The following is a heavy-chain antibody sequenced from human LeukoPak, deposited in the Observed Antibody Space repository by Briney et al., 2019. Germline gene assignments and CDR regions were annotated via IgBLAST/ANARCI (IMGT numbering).Heavy chain of an antibody. Sequence: GESLQISCKGSGYSFTSYWIGWVRQMPGKGLEWMGIIYPGDSDTRYSPSFQGQVTISADKSISTAYLQWSSLKASDTAMYYCARHVRYCTNGVCYRGAVSYYYYYYMDVWGKGTTVTVSS. CDR2: IYPGDSDT. J-gene: IGHJ6*03. D-gene: IGHD2-8*01. V-gene: IGHV5-51*01. CDR3: ARHVRYCTNGVCYRGAVSYYYYYYMDV. CDR1: GYSFTSYW.